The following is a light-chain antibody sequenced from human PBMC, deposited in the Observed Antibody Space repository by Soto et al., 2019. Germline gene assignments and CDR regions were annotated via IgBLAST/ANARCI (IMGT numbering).Light chain of an antibody. V-gene: IGLV6-57*04. J-gene: IGLJ2*01. Sequence: NSMLTQPHSVSESPGKTLSISCTRSSGSIANNYVQWYQQRPGSAPTTVIYENNQRLSGVPDRFSGSTDGSSNSASLTISGLQTEDEADYSCQAYGSDFVVFGGGTKLTVL. CDR1: SGSIANNY. CDR2: ENN. CDR3: QAYGSDFVV.